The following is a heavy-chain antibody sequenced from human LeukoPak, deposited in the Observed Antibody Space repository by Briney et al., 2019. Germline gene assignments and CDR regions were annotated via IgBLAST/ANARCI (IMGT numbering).Heavy chain of an antibody. D-gene: IGHD3-3*01. J-gene: IGHJ5*02. Sequence: SETLSLTCTVSGGSISSYYWSWIRRPAGKGLEWIGRIYTSGSTNYNPSLKSRVTMSVDTSKNQFSLKLSSVTAADTAVYYCASGMRLRFLEWLSNWFDPWGQGTLVTVSS. V-gene: IGHV4-4*07. CDR1: GGSISSYY. CDR2: IYTSGST. CDR3: ASGMRLRFLEWLSNWFDP.